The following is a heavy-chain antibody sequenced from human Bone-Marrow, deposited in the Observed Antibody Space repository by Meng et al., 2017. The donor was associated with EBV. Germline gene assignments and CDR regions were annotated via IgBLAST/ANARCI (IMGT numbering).Heavy chain of an antibody. Sequence: QVQLVQSGAEVKKPGASVKVSCKTSGYTFTTYDIHWVRQAPGQGLEWMGWLSHYAQKLQGRVTMTTDTSTSTAYMELRSLRSDDTAVYYCARGKYYDNGGYSRSNYSFDLCGQGTLCSVSS. V-gene: IGHV1-18*01. CDR2: LS. D-gene: IGHD3-22*01. CDR3: ARGKYYDNGGYSRSNYSFDL. J-gene: IGHJ4*02. CDR1: GYTFTTYD.